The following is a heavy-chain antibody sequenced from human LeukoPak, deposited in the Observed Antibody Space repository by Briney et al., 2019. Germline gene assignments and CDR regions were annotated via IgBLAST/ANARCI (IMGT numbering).Heavy chain of an antibody. CDR2: IGTAGDT. J-gene: IGHJ6*02. D-gene: IGHD3-10*01. CDR1: GFTFSSYD. Sequence: GGSLRLSCAASGFTFSSYDMHWVRQATGKGLEWVSAIGTAGDTYYPGSMKGRFTISRENAKNSLYLQMNSLRAEDTAVYYCARRIGSGTLAYYGMDVWGQGTTVTVSS. V-gene: IGHV3-13*01. CDR3: ARRIGSGTLAYYGMDV.